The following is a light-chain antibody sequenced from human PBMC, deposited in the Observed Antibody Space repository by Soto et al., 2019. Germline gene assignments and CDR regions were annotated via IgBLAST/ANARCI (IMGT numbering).Light chain of an antibody. CDR1: QGISSL. V-gene: IGKV1-12*01. Sequence: DIQMTQSPSSVSASVGARVTITCRASQGISSLLAWYQQKPGKAPHLLIHTASSLQSGVPSRFSGSGSGTDFTLTISSLQPEDFATYYCQQANSFPLTFGGGTKVEIK. CDR2: TAS. CDR3: QQANSFPLT. J-gene: IGKJ4*01.